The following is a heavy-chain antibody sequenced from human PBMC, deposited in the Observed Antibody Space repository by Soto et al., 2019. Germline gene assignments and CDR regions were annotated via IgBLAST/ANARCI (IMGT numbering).Heavy chain of an antibody. CDR1: GFTFRIYS. D-gene: IGHD3-16*01. CDR2: MWYDGTNK. J-gene: IGHJ3*02. Sequence: QVQLVESGGGVVQPGRSLRLSCAASGFTFRIYSMHWVRQSPGKGLEWVAVMWYDGTNKYYGESVKGRFTISRDNSVNTLYRQMNSLRVEDTAVYYCARDATFGTKGGSFDIWGHGTLVTVSS. CDR3: ARDATFGTKGGSFDI. V-gene: IGHV3-33*01.